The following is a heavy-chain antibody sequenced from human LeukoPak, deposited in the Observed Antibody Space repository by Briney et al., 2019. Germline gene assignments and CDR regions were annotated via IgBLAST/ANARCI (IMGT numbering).Heavy chain of an antibody. CDR1: GYTFTGYY. D-gene: IGHD3-10*01. V-gene: IGHV1-2*02. CDR2: INPNSGGT. J-gene: IGHJ5*02. CDR3: AGDPLLLWFGETNNWFDP. Sequence: ASVKVSCKASGYTFTGYYMHWVRQAPGQGLEWMGWINPNSGGTNYAQKFQGRVTMTRDTSISTAYMELGRLRSDDTAVYYCAGDPLLLWFGETNNWFDPWGQGTLVTVSS.